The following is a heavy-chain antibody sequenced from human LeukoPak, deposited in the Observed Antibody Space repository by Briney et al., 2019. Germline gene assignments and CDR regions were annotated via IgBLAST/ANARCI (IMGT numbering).Heavy chain of an antibody. D-gene: IGHD2-2*01. Sequence: SETLSLTCNVSGDSVTDYYWSWIRQPAGKGLEWIGRIYASGSTNYNPSLKSRVIISVDTSKNQFSLKLSSVTAADTAVYYCARGRPIVVVPAAPLDYWGQGTLVTVSS. CDR2: IYASGST. V-gene: IGHV4-4*07. CDR1: GDSVTDYY. J-gene: IGHJ4*02. CDR3: ARGRPIVVVPAAPLDY.